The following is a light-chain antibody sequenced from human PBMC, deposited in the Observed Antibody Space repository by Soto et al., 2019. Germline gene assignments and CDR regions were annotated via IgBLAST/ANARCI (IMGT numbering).Light chain of an antibody. V-gene: IGLV2-14*01. Sequence: QSALTQPASVSGSPGQSITISCTGTSSDVGGYEYVSWYQQHPGKAPKLMIYEVSNRPSGVSNRFSGSKSGNTASLTISGLQAEDEADYYCSSYTSSSTTLYVFGTGTKVTVL. CDR2: EVS. J-gene: IGLJ1*01. CDR3: SSYTSSSTTLYV. CDR1: SSDVGGYEY.